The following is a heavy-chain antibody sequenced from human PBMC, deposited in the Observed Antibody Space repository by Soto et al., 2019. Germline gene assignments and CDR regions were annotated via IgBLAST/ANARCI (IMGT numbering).Heavy chain of an antibody. CDR1: RGAISSGDHY. J-gene: IGHJ4*02. V-gene: IGHV4-30-4*01. D-gene: IGHD5-12*01. CDR3: ARVGQLGKGYVYDFDS. Sequence: SETLSLTCTVSRGAISSGDHYWSWIRQPPGKGLEWIGYIYFSGTTYYNSSLKSRVTISVDTSKSQFSLILNSVTAADTAVYYCARVGQLGKGYVYDFDSRGPGTLVTGSS. CDR2: IYFSGTT.